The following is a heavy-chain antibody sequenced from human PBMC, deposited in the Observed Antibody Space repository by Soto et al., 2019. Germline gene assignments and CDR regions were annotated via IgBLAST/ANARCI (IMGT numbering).Heavy chain of an antibody. J-gene: IGHJ3*02. V-gene: IGHV1-3*01. CDR3: ARGYSSGWTDASDI. CDR1: GYTFTSYA. Sequence: QVQLVQSGAEVKKPGASVKVSCKASGYTFTSYAMHWVRQAPGQRLEWMGWINAGNGNTKYSQKFQGRVTITRDTSASTAYMELSSLRSEDTAVYYCARGYSSGWTDASDIWGQGTMVTVSS. D-gene: IGHD6-19*01. CDR2: INAGNGNT.